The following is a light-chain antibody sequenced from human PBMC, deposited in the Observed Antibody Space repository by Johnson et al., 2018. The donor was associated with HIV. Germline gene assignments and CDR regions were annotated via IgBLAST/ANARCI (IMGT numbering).Light chain of an antibody. CDR3: GTWDSRLNVYP. Sequence: QSVLTQPPSVSAAPGQKVTISCSGSSSNIGNNYVSWYQQLPGTAPKLLIYDNNKRPSGIPDRFSGSKSGTSATLGISGLQTGDEADYYCGTWDSRLNVYPFGTGTKVTVL. J-gene: IGLJ1*01. V-gene: IGLV1-51*01. CDR1: SSNIGNNY. CDR2: DNN.